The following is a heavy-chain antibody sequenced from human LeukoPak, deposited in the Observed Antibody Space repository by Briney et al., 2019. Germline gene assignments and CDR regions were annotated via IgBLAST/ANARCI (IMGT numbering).Heavy chain of an antibody. CDR3: ASSHLWLIDY. Sequence: GASVKVSCKASGYTFTSYGISWVRQAPGQGLEWMGGIIPIFGTANYAQKFQGRVTITADESTSTAYMELSSLRSEDAAVYYCASSHLWLIDYWGQGTLVTVSS. CDR2: IIPIFGTA. CDR1: GYTFTSYG. J-gene: IGHJ4*02. V-gene: IGHV1-69*13. D-gene: IGHD3-3*02.